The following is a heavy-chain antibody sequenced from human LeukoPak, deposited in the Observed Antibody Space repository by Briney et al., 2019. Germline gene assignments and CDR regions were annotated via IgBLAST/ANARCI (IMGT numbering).Heavy chain of an antibody. J-gene: IGHJ4*02. CDR2: IYYSGST. V-gene: IGHV4-59*01. D-gene: IGHD3-10*01. Sequence: SETLSLTCTVSGGSISSYYWSWIRQPPGKGLEWIGYIYYSGSTNYNPSLKSRVTISVDTSKNQFSLKLSSVTAADTAVYYCASSVVRGIIITFDYWGQGSLVTVSS. CDR1: GGSISSYY. CDR3: ASSVVRGIIITFDY.